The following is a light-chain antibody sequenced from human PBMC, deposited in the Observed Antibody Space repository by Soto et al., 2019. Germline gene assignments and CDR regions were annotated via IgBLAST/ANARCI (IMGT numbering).Light chain of an antibody. J-gene: IGKJ1*01. CDR2: RAS. Sequence: MTPSQDTLSASVLYRVTITFRASQDIGTWLAWYQQKPEKAPKVLIYRASHLESGVPSRFSASGSGTEFSLTINSLQADDFATYYCQNYNSYSEEFGQGTKVDIK. CDR1: QDIGTW. V-gene: IGKV1-5*03. CDR3: QNYNSYSEE.